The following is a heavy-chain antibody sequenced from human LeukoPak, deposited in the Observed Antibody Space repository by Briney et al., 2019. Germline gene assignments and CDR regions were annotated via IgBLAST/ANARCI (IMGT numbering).Heavy chain of an antibody. CDR2: IYYTGIS. Sequence: SETLSLTCTVAGDSINSAYWSWIRQSPGKGLEWIAYIYYTGISDYNPSLKSRVTISVDTSKNQFSLKLRSVTAADTAVYYCAKHYGSGSNDFDIWGQGTTVTVS. V-gene: IGHV4-59*01. CDR3: AKHYGSGSNDFDI. CDR1: GDSINSAY. D-gene: IGHD3-10*01. J-gene: IGHJ3*02.